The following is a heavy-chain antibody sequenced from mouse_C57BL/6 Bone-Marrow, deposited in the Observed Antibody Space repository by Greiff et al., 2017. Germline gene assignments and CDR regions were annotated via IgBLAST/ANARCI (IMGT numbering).Heavy chain of an antibody. CDR3: ARARDYDPGPFAY. V-gene: IGHV1-58*01. J-gene: IGHJ3*01. Sequence: EVQLQQSGAELVRPGSSVKMSCKTSGYTFTSYGINWVKQRPGQGLEWMGYIYIGNGYTEYTEKFKGKATLTSDTSSSTAYMQLSSLTSEDSAIYFCARARDYDPGPFAYWGQGTLVTVSA. CDR2: IYIGNGYT. D-gene: IGHD2-4*01. CDR1: GYTFTSYG.